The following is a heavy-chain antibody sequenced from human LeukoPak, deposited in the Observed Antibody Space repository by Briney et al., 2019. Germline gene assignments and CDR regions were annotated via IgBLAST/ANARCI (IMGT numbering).Heavy chain of an antibody. CDR2: MNNDGSST. J-gene: IGHJ4*02. D-gene: IGHD1-26*01. CDR1: ELTFSGYW. CDR3: ARDKVGTTILDY. Sequence: GGSLRLSCAASELTFSGYWMHWVRQAPGKGLVWVARMNNDGSSTNYADSVKGRFTISRDNSKNTLYLQMNSLRAEDTAVYYCARDKVGTTILDYWGQGTLVTVSS. V-gene: IGHV3-74*01.